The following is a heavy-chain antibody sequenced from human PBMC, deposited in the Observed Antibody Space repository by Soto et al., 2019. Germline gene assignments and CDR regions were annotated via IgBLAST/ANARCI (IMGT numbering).Heavy chain of an antibody. CDR3: ARAEYSSGWYNRHYYYGMDV. CDR1: GFTFSSYA. D-gene: IGHD6-19*01. Sequence: PGGSLRLSCAASGFTFSSYAMHWVRQAPGKGLEWVAVISYDGSNKYYADSVKGRFTISRDNSKNTLYLQMNSLRAEDTAVYYCARAEYSSGWYNRHYYYGMDVWRQGTTVTVSS. V-gene: IGHV3-30-3*01. CDR2: ISYDGSNK. J-gene: IGHJ6*02.